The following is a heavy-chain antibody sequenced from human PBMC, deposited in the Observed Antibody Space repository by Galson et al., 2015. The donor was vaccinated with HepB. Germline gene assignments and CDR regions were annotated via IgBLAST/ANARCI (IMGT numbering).Heavy chain of an antibody. D-gene: IGHD6-19*01. J-gene: IGHJ6*03. V-gene: IGHV1-69*13. CDR3: ARSRAVAGSPLRYYYMDV. CDR1: GGTFSSYA. CDR2: IIPIFGTA. Sequence: SVKVSCKASGGTFSSYAISWVRQAPGQGLEWMGGIIPIFGTANYAQKFQGRVTITADESTSTAYMELSSLRSEDTAVYYCARSRAVAGSPLRYYYMDVWGKGTTVTVSS.